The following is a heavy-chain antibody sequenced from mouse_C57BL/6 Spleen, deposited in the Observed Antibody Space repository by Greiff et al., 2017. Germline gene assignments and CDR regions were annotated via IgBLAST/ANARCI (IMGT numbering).Heavy chain of an antibody. Sequence: VKLMESGAELVRPGASVTLSCKASGYTFTDYEMHWVKQTPVHGLEWIGAIDPETGGTAYNQKFKGKAILTADKSSSTAYMELRSLTSEDSAVYYCTRELRAYWGQGTLVTVSA. CDR3: TRELRAY. J-gene: IGHJ3*01. V-gene: IGHV1-15*01. D-gene: IGHD1-1*01. CDR2: IDPETGGT. CDR1: GYTFTDYE.